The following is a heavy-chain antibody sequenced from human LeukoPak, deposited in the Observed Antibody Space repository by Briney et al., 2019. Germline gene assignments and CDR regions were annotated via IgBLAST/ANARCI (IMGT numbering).Heavy chain of an antibody. CDR2: IYYSGHT. Sequence: SETLSLICTVSGGSISSDDYYWSWIRQHPGKGLEWIGYIYYSGHTFYTPSLRSRVTISVDTSKNQFSLKLSSVTAADTAVYYCAREGSGWYGEDRAFDIWGQGTMVTVSS. D-gene: IGHD6-19*01. J-gene: IGHJ3*02. CDR3: AREGSGWYGEDRAFDI. V-gene: IGHV4-31*03. CDR1: GGSISSDDYY.